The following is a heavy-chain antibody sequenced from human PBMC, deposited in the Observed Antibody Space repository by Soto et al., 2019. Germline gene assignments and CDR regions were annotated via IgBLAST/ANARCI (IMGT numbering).Heavy chain of an antibody. D-gene: IGHD3-10*01. Sequence: ASVKVSCKASGYTFTSYDMHWVRQAPGQRLEWMGWINAGNGNTYYADSVRGRFTISRDNSKNTLYFQMNSLRAEDTALFYFARDFYYYGSGTMGGYFDYWGQGTLVTVSS. CDR2: INAGNGNT. CDR1: GYTFTSYD. CDR3: ARDFYYYGSGTMGGYFDY. V-gene: IGHV1-3*01. J-gene: IGHJ4*02.